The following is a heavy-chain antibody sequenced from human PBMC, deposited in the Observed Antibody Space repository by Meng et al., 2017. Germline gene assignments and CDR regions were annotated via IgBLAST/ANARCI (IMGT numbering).Heavy chain of an antibody. V-gene: IGHV4-4*02. D-gene: IGHD3-10*01. Sequence: VALQESGPGLVKPSGTLSLTCAVSGGSISSSNWWSWVRQPPGKGLEWIGEIYHSGSTNYNPSLKSRVTISVDKSKNQFSLKLSSVTAADTAVYYCARMSVLLWFGELFLNWGQGTLVTVSS. CDR1: GGSISSSNW. CDR3: ARMSVLLWFGELFLN. CDR2: IYHSGST. J-gene: IGHJ4*02.